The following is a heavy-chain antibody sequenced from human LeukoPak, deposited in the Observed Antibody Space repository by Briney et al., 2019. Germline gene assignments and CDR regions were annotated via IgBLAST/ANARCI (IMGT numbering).Heavy chain of an antibody. Sequence: PSETLSLTCTVSGGSISSYYWSWIRQPPGKGLEWIGYIYYSGSTNYIPSLKSRVTISIDTSKNQFSLKLSSVTAADTAMYYCARIKAMAAAPYSSGWYGTNYFDSWGQGTLVTVSS. CDR2: IYYSGST. CDR3: ARIKAMAAAPYSSGWYGTNYFDS. D-gene: IGHD6-19*01. CDR1: GGSISSYY. J-gene: IGHJ4*02. V-gene: IGHV4-59*01.